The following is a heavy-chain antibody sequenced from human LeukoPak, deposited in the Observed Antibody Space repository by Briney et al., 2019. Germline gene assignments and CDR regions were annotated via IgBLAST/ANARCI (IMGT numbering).Heavy chain of an antibody. D-gene: IGHD2-2*02. CDR3: ATPAVPAAISGNSINYFDY. J-gene: IGHJ4*02. Sequence: GESLRISCKGSGYSFTSYWIGWVRQMPGKGLEWMGIIYPGDSDTRYSPSFQGQVTISADKSISTAYLQWSSLKASDTAMYYCATPAVPAAISGNSINYFDYWGQGTLVTVSS. CDR2: IYPGDSDT. CDR1: GYSFTSYW. V-gene: IGHV5-51*01.